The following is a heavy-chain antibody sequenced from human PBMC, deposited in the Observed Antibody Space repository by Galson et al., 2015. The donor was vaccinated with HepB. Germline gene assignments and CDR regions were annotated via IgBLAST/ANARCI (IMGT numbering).Heavy chain of an antibody. CDR1: GYTFTSYA. V-gene: IGHV1-3*01. CDR3: AGDSSPAGYYYYMDV. CDR2: INAGNDNT. D-gene: IGHD6-13*01. J-gene: IGHJ6*03. Sequence: SVKVCCKASGYTFTSYAMHWVRQAPGQRLEWMGWINAGNDNTKYSQKFQGRVTITRDTSASTAYMELTSLRSEDTAVYYCAGDSSPAGYYYYMDVWGKGTTVPVSS.